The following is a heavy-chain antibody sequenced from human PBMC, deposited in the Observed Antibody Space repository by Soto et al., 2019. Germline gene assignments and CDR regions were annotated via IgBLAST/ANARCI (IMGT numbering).Heavy chain of an antibody. CDR1: GFTFSNAW. J-gene: IGHJ6*02. CDR3: TTDIISMVRGVTPIPYYDGMDV. V-gene: IGHV3-15*01. Sequence: GGSLRLSCAASGFTFSNAWMSWVRQAPGKGLEWVGRIKSKSDGGTTDYAAPVKGRFTISRDDSKNTLYLQMNSLKTEDTAVYYCTTDIISMVRGVTPIPYYDGMDVWGQGTKVTVSS. D-gene: IGHD3-10*01. CDR2: IKSKSDGGTT.